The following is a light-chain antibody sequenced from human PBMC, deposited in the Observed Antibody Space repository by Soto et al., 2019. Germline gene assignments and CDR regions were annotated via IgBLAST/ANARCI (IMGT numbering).Light chain of an antibody. V-gene: IGKV3-11*01. J-gene: IGKJ5*01. CDR3: QQREHWPPIT. Sequence: EIVMTQSPASLSVSAGQRSRLXCRASQSVSSNLAWYQQKPGQAPRLLIYDTSNRATGIPARFSGSGSGTDFTLTISSLEPEDFAVYYCQQREHWPPITFGQGTRLEIK. CDR1: QSVSSN. CDR2: DTS.